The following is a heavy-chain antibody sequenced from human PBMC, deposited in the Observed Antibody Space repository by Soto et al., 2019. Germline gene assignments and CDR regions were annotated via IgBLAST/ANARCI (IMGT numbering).Heavy chain of an antibody. V-gene: IGHV3-49*05. CDR3: TRHLCSSTSCYQGHPDY. J-gene: IGHJ4*02. Sequence: EVQLVESGGGLVKPGRSLRLSCTASGFTFGDYAMSWFRQAPGKGLEWVGFIRSKAYGATTEYAASVKGRFTISRDDSNSIAYLQMDSLQTGDTAVYYCTRHLCSSTSCYQGHPDYWGQGTLVTVSS. CDR1: GFTFGDYA. D-gene: IGHD2-2*01. CDR2: IRSKAYGATT.